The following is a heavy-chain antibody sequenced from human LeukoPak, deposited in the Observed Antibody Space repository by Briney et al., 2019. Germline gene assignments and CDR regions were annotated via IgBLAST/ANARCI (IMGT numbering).Heavy chain of an antibody. CDR3: ARSPRIAGPYCSSTSCVYYYYGMDV. D-gene: IGHD2-2*01. Sequence: SETLSLTCTVSGGSISSYYWSWIRQPPGKGLEWIGYIYYSGSTNYNPSLKSRVTISVDTSKNQFSLKLSSVTAADTAVYYCARSPRIAGPYCSSTSCVYYYYGMDVWGQGTTVTVSS. CDR1: GGSISSYY. CDR2: IYYSGST. J-gene: IGHJ6*02. V-gene: IGHV4-59*01.